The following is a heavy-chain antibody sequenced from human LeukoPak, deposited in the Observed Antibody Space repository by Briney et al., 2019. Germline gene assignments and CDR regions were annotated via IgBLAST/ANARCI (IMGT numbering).Heavy chain of an antibody. J-gene: IGHJ4*02. D-gene: IGHD3-3*01. CDR3: AKMPHLFLEWLFTDY. CDR2: ISGSGGSS. CDR1: GFTFSSYA. Sequence: GGSLRLSCAASGFTFSSYAMSWVRQAPGKGLEWVSAISGSGGSSYYADSVKGRFTISRDNSKNTLYLQMNSLRAEDTAVYYCAKMPHLFLEWLFTDYWGQGTLVTVSS. V-gene: IGHV3-23*01.